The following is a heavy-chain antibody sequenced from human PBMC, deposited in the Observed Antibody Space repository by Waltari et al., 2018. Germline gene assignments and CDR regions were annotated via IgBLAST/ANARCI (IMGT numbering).Heavy chain of an antibody. CDR3: ARDNPYSSSWLLFFDTFDV. D-gene: IGHD6-13*01. V-gene: IGHV3-30-3*01. J-gene: IGHJ3*01. Sequence: QVHLVESGGGVVQPGRSLRLSCAASGFTFSSHSMHWVRQAPGKGLEWVAVFSNDGSNRNYAGTVEGRFTISRDNSKNTLNLQMDGLRAEDTAVYYCARDNPYSSSWLLFFDTFDVWGQGTMVTVSS. CDR2: FSNDGSNR. CDR1: GFTFSSHS.